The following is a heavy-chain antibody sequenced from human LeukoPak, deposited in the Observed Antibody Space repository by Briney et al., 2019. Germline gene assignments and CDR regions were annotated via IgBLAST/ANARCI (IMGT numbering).Heavy chain of an antibody. Sequence: GGSLRLSCAASGFTFSSYAMHWARQAPGKGLEWVAVISYDGSNKYYADSVKGRFTISRDNAKNSLYLQMNSLRAEDTAVYYCARNKGGSTSCFDYWGQGTLVTVSS. CDR3: ARNKGGSTSCFDY. J-gene: IGHJ4*02. CDR2: ISYDGSNK. V-gene: IGHV3-30-3*01. D-gene: IGHD2-2*01. CDR1: GFTFSSYA.